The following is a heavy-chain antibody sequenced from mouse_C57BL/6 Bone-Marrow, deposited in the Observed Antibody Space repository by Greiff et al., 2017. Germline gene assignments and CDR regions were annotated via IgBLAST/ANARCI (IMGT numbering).Heavy chain of an antibody. D-gene: IGHD2-1*01. J-gene: IGHJ4*01. V-gene: IGHV1-50*01. Sequence: VQLQQPGAELVKPGASVKLSCKASGYTFTSYWMQWVEQRPGQGLEWIGEIDPSDSYTNYNQKFKGKATLTVDTSSSTAYLQLSSLTSEDSAVYYCAREWFYYGNYDAMDYWGQGTSVTVSS. CDR1: GYTFTSYW. CDR3: AREWFYYGNYDAMDY. CDR2: IDPSDSYT.